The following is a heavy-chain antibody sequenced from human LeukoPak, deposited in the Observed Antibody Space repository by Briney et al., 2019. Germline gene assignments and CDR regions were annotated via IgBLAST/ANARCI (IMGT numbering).Heavy chain of an antibody. CDR1: GGTFSNYA. V-gene: IGHV1-69*13. J-gene: IGHJ4*02. D-gene: IGHD4-23*01. Sequence: ASVKVSCKASGGTFSNYAISWVRQAPGQGLEWMGGIIPIFGTANYAQKFQGRVTITADEFTSTAYMELSSLRSEDTAVYYCARGWLAETMVVTPYNYWGQGTLVTVSS. CDR2: IIPIFGTA. CDR3: ARGWLAETMVVTPYNY.